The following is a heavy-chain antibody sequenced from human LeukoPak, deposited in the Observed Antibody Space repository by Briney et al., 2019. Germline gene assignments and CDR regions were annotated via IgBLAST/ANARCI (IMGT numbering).Heavy chain of an antibody. CDR3: AKDPNGDYVGAFDS. Sequence: PGGSLRLSCAASGLTFSSYWMSWVRQAPERGLQWVSAITGSGAGTYYEDSVKGRFTISRDNSKNTLYLQMNSLRAEDTAIYYCAKDPNGDYVGAFDSWGQGTMVTVSS. CDR1: GLTFSSYW. J-gene: IGHJ3*02. CDR2: ITGSGAGT. V-gene: IGHV3-23*01. D-gene: IGHD4-17*01.